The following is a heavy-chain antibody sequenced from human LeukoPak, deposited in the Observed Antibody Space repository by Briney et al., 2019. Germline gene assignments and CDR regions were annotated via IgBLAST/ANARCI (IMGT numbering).Heavy chain of an antibody. CDR1: GYTFIGYY. CDR3: ARDSYYYDSSGFEFDP. D-gene: IGHD3-22*01. Sequence: ASVKVSCKASGYTFIGYYIHWVRQAPGQGLEWMGRINPNSGGTNYAQKFLGRVTMTRDTSISTAYMELSRLRSDDTAVYYCARDSYYYDSSGFEFDPWGQGTLVTVSS. V-gene: IGHV1-2*06. J-gene: IGHJ5*02. CDR2: INPNSGGT.